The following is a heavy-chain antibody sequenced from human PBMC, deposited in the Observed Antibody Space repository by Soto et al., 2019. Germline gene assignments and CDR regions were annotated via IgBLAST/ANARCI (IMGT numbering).Heavy chain of an antibody. V-gene: IGHV3-15*07. CDR1: GFTFSNAW. CDR2: IKSKTDGGTT. CDR3: TTDALYCSSTSCYAENDY. Sequence: EVQLVESGGGLVKPGGSLRLSCAASGFTFSNAWMNWVRQAPGKGLEWVGRIKSKTDGGTTDYAAPVKGRFTISREDSKNTLYLQMNSLKTEDTAVYYCTTDALYCSSTSCYAENDYWGQGTLVTVSS. D-gene: IGHD2-2*01. J-gene: IGHJ4*02.